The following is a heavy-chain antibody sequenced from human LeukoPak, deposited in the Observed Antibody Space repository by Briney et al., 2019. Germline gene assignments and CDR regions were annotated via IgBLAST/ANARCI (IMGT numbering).Heavy chain of an antibody. J-gene: IGHJ4*02. CDR2: IQYDGSNE. Sequence: GGSLRLSCTASGFTFSSYGMHWVRQAPGKGLEWVAIIQYDGSNEYYVDSVQGRFTISRDNSKNTLYLQMNSLRTKDTAVYYCAKERYSSSSLFAITPFDYWGQGTLVTVSS. CDR3: AKERYSSSSLFAITPFDY. D-gene: IGHD6-13*01. CDR1: GFTFSSYG. V-gene: IGHV3-30*02.